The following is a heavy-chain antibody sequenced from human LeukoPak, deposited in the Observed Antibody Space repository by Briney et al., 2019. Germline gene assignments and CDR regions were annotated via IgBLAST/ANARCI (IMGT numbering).Heavy chain of an antibody. D-gene: IGHD6-19*01. Sequence: GGSLRLSCAASGFTFSSYAMSWVRQAPGKGLEWVSAISGSGGSTYYADSVKGRFTISRDNSKNTLYLQMNSLRAEDTAVYYCARDRVEQWPPGYYMDVWGKGTTVTVSS. CDR3: ARDRVEQWPPGYYMDV. V-gene: IGHV3-23*01. J-gene: IGHJ6*03. CDR1: GFTFSSYA. CDR2: ISGSGGST.